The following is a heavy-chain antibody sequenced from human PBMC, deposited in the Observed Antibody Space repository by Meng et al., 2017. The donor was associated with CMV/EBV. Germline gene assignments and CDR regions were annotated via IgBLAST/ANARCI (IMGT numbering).Heavy chain of an antibody. Sequence: GGSLRLSCVGSGFTFRSYAMSWVRQAPGKGLEWVSGLSGSGGDTYYADSVKGRFSISRDNSKNTLHLQMDSLRAEDTAVYYCAKDAGGYSGPFDIWGQGTMVTVS. CDR1: GFTFRSYA. V-gene: IGHV3-23*01. CDR3: AKDAGGYSGPFDI. CDR2: LSGSGGDT. J-gene: IGHJ3*02. D-gene: IGHD1-26*01.